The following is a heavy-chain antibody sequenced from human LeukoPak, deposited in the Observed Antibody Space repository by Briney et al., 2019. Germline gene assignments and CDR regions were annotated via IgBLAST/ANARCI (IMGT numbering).Heavy chain of an antibody. V-gene: IGHV1-46*01. CDR1: GYTFTSYY. CDR2: INPSGGST. Sequence: VASVTVSCKASGYTFTSYYMHWVRQAPGQGLEWMGIINPSGGSTSYAQKFQGRVTMTRDTSTSTVYMELSSLRSEDTAVYYCARERGVVPAAMGFDYWGQGTLVTVSS. D-gene: IGHD2-2*01. J-gene: IGHJ4*02. CDR3: ARERGVVPAAMGFDY.